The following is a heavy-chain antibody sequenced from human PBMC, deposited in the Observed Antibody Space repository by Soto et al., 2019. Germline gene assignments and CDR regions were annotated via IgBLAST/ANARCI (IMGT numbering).Heavy chain of an antibody. CDR1: GYSFTSYW. D-gene: IGHD6-19*01. J-gene: IGHJ4*02. CDR2: IDPSDSYT. V-gene: IGHV5-10-1*03. Sequence: EVQLVQSGAEVKKPGESLRISCKGSGYSFTSYWISWVRQMPGKGLEWMGRIDPSDSYTNYSPSFQGHVTISADKSISTAYLQWSSLKASDTAMYYCAKIRDSSGSDSYYFDYWGQGTLVTVSS. CDR3: AKIRDSSGSDSYYFDY.